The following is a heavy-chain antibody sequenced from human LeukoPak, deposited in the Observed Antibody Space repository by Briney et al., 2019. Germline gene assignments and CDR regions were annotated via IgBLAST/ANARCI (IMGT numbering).Heavy chain of an antibody. CDR2: ISYDGSNK. V-gene: IGHV3-30-3*01. CDR3: ARSLGDYFDY. Sequence: PGGSLRLSCAASGFTFSSYAKHWVRQAPGKGLEWVAVISYDGSNKYYADSVKGRFTISRDNSKNTLYLQMNSLRAEDTAVYYCARSLGDYFDYWGQGTLVTVSS. D-gene: IGHD4-17*01. CDR1: GFTFSSYA. J-gene: IGHJ4*02.